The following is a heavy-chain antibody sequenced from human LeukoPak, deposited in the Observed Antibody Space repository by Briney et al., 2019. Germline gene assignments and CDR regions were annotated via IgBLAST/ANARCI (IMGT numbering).Heavy chain of an antibody. V-gene: IGHV3-53*01. J-gene: IGHJ6*02. Sequence: PGGSLRLSCAASGFTVSSNYMNWVRQTPGKGLEWVSVVTSSGSGTYYADSVKGRFTISRDNSKNTLYLQMNSLRAEDTAVYYCARDLRFAIHNSMDVWGQGTTVIVSS. CDR1: GFTVSSNY. CDR2: VTSSGSGT. CDR3: ARDLRFAIHNSMDV. D-gene: IGHD3-10*01.